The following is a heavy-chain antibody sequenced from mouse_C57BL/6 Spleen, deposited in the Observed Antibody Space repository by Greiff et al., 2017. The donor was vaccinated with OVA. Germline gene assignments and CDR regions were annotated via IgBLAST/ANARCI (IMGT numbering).Heavy chain of an antibody. D-gene: IGHD1-1*01. Sequence: EVKVVESGEGLVKPGGSLKLSCAASGFTFSSYAMSWVRQTPEKRLEWVAYISSGGDYIYYADTVKGRFTISRDNARNTLYLQMSSLKSEDTAMYYCTRAYYYGSSYGYFDYWGQGTTLTVSS. J-gene: IGHJ2*01. CDR2: ISSGGDYI. CDR3: TRAYYYGSSYGYFDY. V-gene: IGHV5-9-1*02. CDR1: GFTFSSYA.